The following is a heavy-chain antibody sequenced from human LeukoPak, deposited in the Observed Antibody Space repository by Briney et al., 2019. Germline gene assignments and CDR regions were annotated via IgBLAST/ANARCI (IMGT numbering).Heavy chain of an antibody. CDR2: ICGSGGST. CDR1: GFTFSSYA. D-gene: IGHD3-10*01. Sequence: GGSLRLSCAASGFTFSSYAMSWVRQAPGKGLEWVSAICGSGGSTYYADSVKGRFTISRDNSKNTLYLQMNSLRAEDTAVYYCAKDYYGSGSYYNDAFDIWGQGTMVTVSS. J-gene: IGHJ3*02. CDR3: AKDYYGSGSYYNDAFDI. V-gene: IGHV3-23*01.